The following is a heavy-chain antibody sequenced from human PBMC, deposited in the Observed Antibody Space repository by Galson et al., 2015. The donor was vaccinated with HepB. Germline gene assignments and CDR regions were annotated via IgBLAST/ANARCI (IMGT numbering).Heavy chain of an antibody. CDR3: ARSPRGWDNWFDP. Sequence: TLSLTCTVSGGSISSYYWSWIRQPPGKGLEWIGYIYYSGSTNYNPSLKSRVTISVDTSKNQFSLKLSSVTAADTAVYYCARSPRGWDNWFDPWGQGTLVTVSS. J-gene: IGHJ5*02. D-gene: IGHD1-26*01. V-gene: IGHV4-59*01. CDR1: GGSISSYY. CDR2: IYYSGST.